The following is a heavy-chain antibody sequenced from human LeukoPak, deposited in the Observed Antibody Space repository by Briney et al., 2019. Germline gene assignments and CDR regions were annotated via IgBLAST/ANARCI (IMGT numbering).Heavy chain of an antibody. CDR2: INSDGSST. CDR1: GFTFSSYW. Sequence: GGSLRLSCAASGFTFSSYWMHWVRQAPGKGLVWVSRINSDGSSTSYADSVKGRFTISRDNAKNTLYLQMNSLRVEDTAVYYCARGTGYSGSLGPWGQGTLVTVSS. V-gene: IGHV3-74*01. D-gene: IGHD1-26*01. J-gene: IGHJ5*02. CDR3: ARGTGYSGSLGP.